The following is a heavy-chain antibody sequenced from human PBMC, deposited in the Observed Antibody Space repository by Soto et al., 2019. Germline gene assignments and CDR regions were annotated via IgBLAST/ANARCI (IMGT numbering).Heavy chain of an antibody. Sequence: GGSLRLSCAASGFTFSSYIMNWVRQAPGKGLEWVSYISSSSSTIYYADSVKGRFTISRDNAKNSLYLQMNSLRAEDTAVYYCARADIVVVVAAIPHNWFDPWGQGTLVTVSS. CDR2: ISSSSSTI. J-gene: IGHJ5*02. CDR3: ARADIVVVVAAIPHNWFDP. D-gene: IGHD2-15*01. CDR1: GFTFSSYI. V-gene: IGHV3-48*01.